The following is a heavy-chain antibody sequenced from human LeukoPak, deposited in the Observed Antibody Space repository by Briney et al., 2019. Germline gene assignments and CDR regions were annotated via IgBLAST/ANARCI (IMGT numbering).Heavy chain of an antibody. CDR3: ARGDSSSWSRGDAFDI. J-gene: IGHJ3*02. D-gene: IGHD6-13*01. V-gene: IGHV5-51*01. Sequence: GESLKISCKGSGYSFTSYWIGWVRQMPGKGLEWMGIIYPGDPDTRYSPSFQGQVTVSADKSISTAYLQWSSLKASDTAIYYCARGDSSSWSRGDAFDIWGQGTMVTVSS. CDR1: GYSFTSYW. CDR2: IYPGDPDT.